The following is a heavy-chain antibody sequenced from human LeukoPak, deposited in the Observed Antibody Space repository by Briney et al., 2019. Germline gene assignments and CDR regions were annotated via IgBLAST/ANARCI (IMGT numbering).Heavy chain of an antibody. V-gene: IGHV3-23*01. Sequence: GGSLRLSCAASKFTFSSYARNGVRQASGKGLEGVSGISGSGGSKYYAGSVKGRSTISRDNSKNTLYLQMNSLRAEETAVYYCAKDRYDFWSTYSSNPFDYWGQGTLVTVSS. CDR2: ISGSGGSK. CDR1: KFTFSSYA. J-gene: IGHJ4*02. D-gene: IGHD3-3*01. CDR3: AKDRYDFWSTYSSNPFDY.